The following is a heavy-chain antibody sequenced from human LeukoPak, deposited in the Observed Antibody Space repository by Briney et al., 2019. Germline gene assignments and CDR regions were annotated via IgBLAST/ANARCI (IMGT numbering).Heavy chain of an antibody. V-gene: IGHV3-23*01. D-gene: IGHD4-17*01. J-gene: IGHJ3*02. CDR2: ISGSGGST. CDR1: GFTFSSYA. CDR3: ARVLFDDYGDYPTGAFDI. Sequence: HPGGSLRLSCAASGFTFSSYAMSWVRQAPGKGLEWVSAISGSGGSTYYADSVKGRFTISRDNAKNSLYLQMNSLRAEDTAVYYCARVLFDDYGDYPTGAFDIWGQGTMVTVSS.